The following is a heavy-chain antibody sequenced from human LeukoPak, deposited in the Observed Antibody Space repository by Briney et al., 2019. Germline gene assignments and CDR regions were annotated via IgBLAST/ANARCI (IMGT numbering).Heavy chain of an antibody. CDR2: IYYSGST. D-gene: IGHD4-17*01. Sequence: TPSETLSLTCTVSGGSISSYYWSWIRQPPGKGLEWIGYIYYSGSTNYNTSLKSRVTISVDTSKNQFSLKLSSVTAADTAVYYCARGSTVTYYYMDVWGKGTTVTVSS. J-gene: IGHJ6*03. V-gene: IGHV4-59*01. CDR1: GGSISSYY. CDR3: ARGSTVTYYYMDV.